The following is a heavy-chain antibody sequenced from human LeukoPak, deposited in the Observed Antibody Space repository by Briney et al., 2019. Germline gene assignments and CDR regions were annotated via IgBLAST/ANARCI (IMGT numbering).Heavy chain of an antibody. J-gene: IGHJ6*03. V-gene: IGHV1-8*03. CDR1: GYTFTSYD. CDR2: MNPNSGNT. Sequence: GASVKVSCKASGYTFTSYDINWVRQATGQGLEWMGWMNPNSGNTGYAQKFQRRVTITRNTSISTAYMELSSLRSEDTAVYYCARVYYDFWSGYLPRYYYYYMDVWGKGTTVTVSS. CDR3: ARVYYDFWSGYLPRYYYYYMDV. D-gene: IGHD3-3*01.